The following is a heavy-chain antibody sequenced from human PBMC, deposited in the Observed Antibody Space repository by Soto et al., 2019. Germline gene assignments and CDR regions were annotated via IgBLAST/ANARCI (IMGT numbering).Heavy chain of an antibody. CDR2: SYYSGST. Sequence: SETLSLTCTFSGVSISSYSYCWSWRRQGQGLEWIGNSYYSGSTYYNPSLKSRVTISVDTSKNQFSLKLSSVTAADTAVYYCAIDYSSGGICYSGNLFDPLVQGSLVTVSS. V-gene: IGHV4-59*05. J-gene: IGHJ5*02. CDR1: GVSISSYSYC. D-gene: IGHD2-15*01. CDR3: AIDYSSGGICYSGNLFDP.